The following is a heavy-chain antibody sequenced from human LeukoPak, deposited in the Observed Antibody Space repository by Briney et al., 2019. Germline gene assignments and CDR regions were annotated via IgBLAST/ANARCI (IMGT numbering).Heavy chain of an antibody. J-gene: IGHJ4*02. D-gene: IGHD3-9*01. CDR3: ATVVRDDILTGYYLDH. CDR1: GGSISSYY. V-gene: IGHV4-59*01. Sequence: PSETLSLTCTVSGGSISSYYWSWIRQPPGKGLEWIGYTYYSGSTKYNPSFKSRVTISVDTSKNQFSLKLISVTAADTAVYYCATVVRDDILTGYYLDHWGQGTLVTVSS. CDR2: TYYSGST.